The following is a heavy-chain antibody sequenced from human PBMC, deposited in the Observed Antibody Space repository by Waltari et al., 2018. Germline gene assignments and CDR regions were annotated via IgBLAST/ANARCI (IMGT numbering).Heavy chain of an antibody. CDR1: GGSFSGYY. V-gene: IGHV4-34*01. D-gene: IGHD2-2*01. Sequence: QVQLQQWGAGLLKPSETLSLTCAVYGGSFSGYYWSWIRQPPGKGLEWIGEINHSGSTNYNPSLKSRVTISVDTSKNQFSLKLSSVTAADTAVYYCARGDYCSSTSCQNYFDYWGQGTLVTVSS. J-gene: IGHJ4*02. CDR2: INHSGST. CDR3: ARGDYCSSTSCQNYFDY.